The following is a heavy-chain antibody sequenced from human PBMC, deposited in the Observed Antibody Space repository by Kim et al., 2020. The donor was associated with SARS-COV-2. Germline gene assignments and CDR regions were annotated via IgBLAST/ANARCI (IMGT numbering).Heavy chain of an antibody. Sequence: SEKGRFTISRENSKNTLYLQMNGLRAEDTAVYYCAKGVVVKASYYYGMDVWGQGTTVTVSS. V-gene: IGHV3-23*01. D-gene: IGHD2-15*01. J-gene: IGHJ6*02. CDR3: AKGVVVKASYYYGMDV.